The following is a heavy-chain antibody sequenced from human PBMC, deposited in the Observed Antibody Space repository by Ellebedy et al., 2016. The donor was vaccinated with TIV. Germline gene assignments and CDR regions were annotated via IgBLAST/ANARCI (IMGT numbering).Heavy chain of an antibody. Sequence: GESLKISCAASGFPFSLYQMSWVRQAPGKGLVWLSRINGDGGFTSHADFVKGRFTIARDNAKNTLYLQMNSLKAEDTAMYYCSTLSDTGYWGHGTLVTVSS. CDR2: INGDGGFT. D-gene: IGHD2-21*02. J-gene: IGHJ4*01. CDR3: STLSDTGY. CDR1: GFPFSLYQ. V-gene: IGHV3-74*01.